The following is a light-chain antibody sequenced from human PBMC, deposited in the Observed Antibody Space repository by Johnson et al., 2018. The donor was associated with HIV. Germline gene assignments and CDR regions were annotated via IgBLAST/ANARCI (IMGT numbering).Light chain of an antibody. J-gene: IGLJ1*01. CDR3: GTWDSGLSAGGV. CDR1: SSNIGNNY. V-gene: IGLV1-51*02. Sequence: QSVLTQPPSVSAAPGQKVTISCSGSSSNIGNNYVSWYQQLPGTAPKLLIYENNKRPSGIPDRFSGSKSGTSATLGITGLQTGDEADYYCGTWDSGLSAGGVFGPGTKVTVL. CDR2: ENN.